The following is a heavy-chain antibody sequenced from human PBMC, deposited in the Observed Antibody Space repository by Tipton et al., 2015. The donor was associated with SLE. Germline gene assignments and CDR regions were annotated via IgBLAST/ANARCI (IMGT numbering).Heavy chain of an antibody. Sequence: TLSLTCAVYGGSFSGYYWSWIRQPPGKGLEWIGEINHSGSTNYNPSLKSRVTISVDTSKNQFSLKLSSVTAADTAVYYCAKPLLRYFDWGPGGADHHAFDIWGQGTMVTVSS. J-gene: IGHJ3*02. D-gene: IGHD3-9*01. CDR3: AKPLLRYFDWGPGGADHHAFDI. CDR1: GGSFSGYY. V-gene: IGHV4-34*01. CDR2: INHSGST.